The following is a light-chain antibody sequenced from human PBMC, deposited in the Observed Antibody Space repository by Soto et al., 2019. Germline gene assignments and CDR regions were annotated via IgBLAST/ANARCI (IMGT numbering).Light chain of an antibody. CDR3: QQYGSSPPSWT. Sequence: ETVLTQSPGTLSLSPGERATLSCRASQSVSSSYLAWYQQKPGQAPRLLIYGASSRATGIPDRFSGSGSVPDFTLTISRLEPEDFAVYYCQQYGSSPPSWTFGQGTKVEIK. V-gene: IGKV3-20*01. CDR2: GAS. J-gene: IGKJ1*01. CDR1: QSVSSSY.